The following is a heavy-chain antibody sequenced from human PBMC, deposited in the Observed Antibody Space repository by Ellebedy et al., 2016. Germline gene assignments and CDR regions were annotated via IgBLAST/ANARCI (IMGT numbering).Heavy chain of an antibody. D-gene: IGHD1-26*01. CDR3: AKGLLRWYFEL. CDR2: INHSGGT. J-gene: IGHJ2*01. V-gene: IGHV4-34*01. CDR1: GGSFSGYY. Sequence: SETLSLTXAVYGGSFSGYYWSWIRQPPGKGLEWIGEINHSGGTNYNPSLKRRVTISLDTSKKQFSLKLSSVTAADTAVYYCAKGLLRWYFELWGRGTLVTVSS.